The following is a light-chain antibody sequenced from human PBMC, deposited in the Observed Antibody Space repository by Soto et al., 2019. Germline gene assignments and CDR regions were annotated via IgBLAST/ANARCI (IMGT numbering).Light chain of an antibody. Sequence: DIQMTQSPSSLSASVGDKVTITCRASEDISHYLAWYQQKPGKVPSLLIFAASKLHSEVPSRFSGSGSGTDFTLTISSLQPEDFATYYCQQSYSTPLTFGGGTKVDIK. CDR3: QQSYSTPLT. CDR2: AAS. CDR1: EDISHY. J-gene: IGKJ4*01. V-gene: IGKV1-27*01.